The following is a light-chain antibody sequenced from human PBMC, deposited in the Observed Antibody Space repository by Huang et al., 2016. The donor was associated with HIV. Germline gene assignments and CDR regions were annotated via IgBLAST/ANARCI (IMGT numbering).Light chain of an antibody. CDR1: QSLLRSDGHDC. V-gene: IGKV2-28*01. J-gene: IGKJ2*01. CDR3: MQGLQTPRT. CDR2: SAS. Sequence: DIVMTQSPLSLSVTPGVPASMSCRSTQSLLRSDGHDCLDWFLQKPGQSPQLLIYSASNRASGVPDRFSGTGSGSNFTLRISRVESEDVGLYYCMQGLQTPRTFGQGTRLKIK.